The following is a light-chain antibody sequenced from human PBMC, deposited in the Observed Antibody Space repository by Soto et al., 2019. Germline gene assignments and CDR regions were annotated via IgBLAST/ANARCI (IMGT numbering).Light chain of an antibody. CDR3: QQSYSTPSIT. Sequence: DIQMTQSQSSLSASVRDKVTITCRASQSISSYLNWYQQKPGKAPKLLIYAASSLQSGVPSRFSGSGSGTDFTLTISSLQPEDFATYYCQQSYSTPSITFGQETRLEIK. CDR2: AAS. CDR1: QSISSY. J-gene: IGKJ5*01. V-gene: IGKV1-39*01.